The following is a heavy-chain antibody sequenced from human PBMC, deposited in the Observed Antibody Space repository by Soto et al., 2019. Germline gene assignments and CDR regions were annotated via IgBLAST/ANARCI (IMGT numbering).Heavy chain of an antibody. V-gene: IGHV3-21*01. CDR2: ISSRSDI. CDR1: GFTFSTYS. J-gene: IGHJ6*02. CDR3: AREYTAWPLAYGLDV. D-gene: IGHD2-2*02. Sequence: RRLSCVGSGFTFSTYSIHWVRQAPGKGLEWVSSISSRSDIYYANSVKGRFTISRDNAKNPVSLQMNSLRAEDTAVYYCAREYTAWPLAYGLDVWGQGTTVTVSS.